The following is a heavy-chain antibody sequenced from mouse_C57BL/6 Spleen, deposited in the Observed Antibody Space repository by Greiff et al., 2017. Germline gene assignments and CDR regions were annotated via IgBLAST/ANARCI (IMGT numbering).Heavy chain of an antibody. CDR2: IDPSDSET. J-gene: IGHJ1*03. CDR1: GYTFTSYW. D-gene: IGHD1-1*01. V-gene: IGHV1-52*01. CDR3: ARGDYGSSYDV. Sequence: VQLQQSGAELVRPGSSVKLSCKASGYTFTSYWMHWVKQRPIQGLEWIGNIDPSDSETHYNQKFKDKATLTVDKSSSTAYMQLSSLTSEDSAVYYCARGDYGSSYDVWGTGTTVTVSS.